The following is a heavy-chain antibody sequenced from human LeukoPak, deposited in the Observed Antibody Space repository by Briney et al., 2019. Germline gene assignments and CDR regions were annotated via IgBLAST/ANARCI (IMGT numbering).Heavy chain of an antibody. CDR3: ARAGRQLWVLKDY. Sequence: PGGSLRLSCAASGFTFSSYWMHWVRQAPGKGLVWVSRINSDGSSTSYADSVKGRFTISRDNAKNTLYLQMNSLRAEDTAVYYCARAGRQLWVLKDYWGQGTLVTVSS. CDR2: INSDGSST. V-gene: IGHV3-74*01. CDR1: GFTFSSYW. J-gene: IGHJ4*02. D-gene: IGHD5-18*01.